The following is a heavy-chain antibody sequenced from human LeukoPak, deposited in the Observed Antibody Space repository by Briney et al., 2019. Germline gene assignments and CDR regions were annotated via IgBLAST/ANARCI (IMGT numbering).Heavy chain of an antibody. CDR3: AKGGTTVVDY. CDR2: INGDGSST. V-gene: IGHV3-74*03. Sequence: PGGSLRLSCGATGFTISSYRMHWVRQAPGKGLVWVTRINGDGSSTTYADSVKGRFTISRDNAKNTLYLQMNSLRAEDTAVYYCAKGGTTVVDYWGQGTLVTVSS. J-gene: IGHJ4*02. CDR1: GFTISSYR. D-gene: IGHD4-23*01.